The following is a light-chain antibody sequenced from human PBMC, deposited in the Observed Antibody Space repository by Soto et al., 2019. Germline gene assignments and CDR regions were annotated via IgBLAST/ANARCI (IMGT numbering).Light chain of an antibody. Sequence: DIQMTQSPSSLYASVGDRVTITCRASQSISSYVTWYQRKPGKAPKLLIYAASTLQTGVPSRFSGSGSGADFTLTINTLQPEDVATYYCQQSYTTPRTFGQGTKVEIK. CDR2: AAS. V-gene: IGKV1-39*01. CDR3: QQSYTTPRT. CDR1: QSISSY. J-gene: IGKJ1*01.